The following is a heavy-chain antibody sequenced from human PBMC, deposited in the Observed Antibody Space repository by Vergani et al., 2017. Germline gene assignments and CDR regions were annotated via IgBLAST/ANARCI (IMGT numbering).Heavy chain of an antibody. CDR2: IYTSGST. Sequence: QVQLQESGPGLVKPSETLSLTCTVSGGSISSYYWSWIRQPPGKGLEWIGYIYTSGSTNYNPSLKSRVTISVDTSKNQFSLKLSSVTAADTAVYYCAREVTMVRGVWYFDLWGRGTLVTVSS. CDR3: AREVTMVRGVWYFDL. D-gene: IGHD3-10*01. V-gene: IGHV4-4*08. CDR1: GGSISSYY. J-gene: IGHJ2*01.